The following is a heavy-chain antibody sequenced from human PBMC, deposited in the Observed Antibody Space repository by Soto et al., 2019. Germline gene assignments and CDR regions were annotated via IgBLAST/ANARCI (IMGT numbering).Heavy chain of an antibody. CDR3: AKEWTPRRAFDY. Sequence: GGSLRLSCAGSGFTFGDSYMSWIRQAPGKGLEWVSSISGGGYTIYYADSVKGRFTFSRDNSKNMLYLEMNSLRVEDTAVYYCAKEWTPRRAFDYWGQGTQVTVSS. CDR1: GFTFGDSY. D-gene: IGHD2-8*01. V-gene: IGHV3-11*01. J-gene: IGHJ4*02. CDR2: ISGGGYTI.